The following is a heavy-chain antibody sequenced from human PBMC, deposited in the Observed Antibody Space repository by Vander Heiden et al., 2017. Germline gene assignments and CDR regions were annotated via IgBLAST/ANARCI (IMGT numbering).Heavy chain of an antibody. CDR3: ARDSGHSGYDSIDY. V-gene: IGHV3-33*01. Sequence: QVQLVESGGGVVQQGRSLRLSCAASGLAFSSYCMHWVRQAPGKGLELVAVILYDGSNNYYADSVKGRFTISRDNSKNTLYLQMNSLRAEDTAVYYCARDSGHSGYDSIDYWGQGTLVTVSS. D-gene: IGHD5-12*01. CDR1: GLAFSSYC. J-gene: IGHJ4*02. CDR2: ILYDGSNN.